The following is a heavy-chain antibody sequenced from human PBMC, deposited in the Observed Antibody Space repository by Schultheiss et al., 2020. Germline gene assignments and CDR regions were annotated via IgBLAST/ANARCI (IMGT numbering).Heavy chain of an antibody. CDR2: ITGSGAGT. V-gene: IGHV3-69-1*01. CDR3: ARDTNRIPGGRYYYYYYMDV. Sequence: GGSLRLSCAASGFSFSDYYMIWVRQAPGKGLEWVSGITGSGAGTYYADSVKGRFSISRDNSKNSLYLQMNSLRAEDTAVYYCARDTNRIPGGRYYYYYYMDVWGKGTTVTVSS. CDR1: GFSFSDYY. D-gene: IGHD2-15*01. J-gene: IGHJ6*03.